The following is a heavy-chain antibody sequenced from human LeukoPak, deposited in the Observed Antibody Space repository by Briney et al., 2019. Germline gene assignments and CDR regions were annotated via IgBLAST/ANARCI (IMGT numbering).Heavy chain of an antibody. CDR3: ARDGRCGGDCYAS. J-gene: IGHJ4*02. CDR1: GLTFRAVW. V-gene: IGHV3-21*01. Sequence: PGGSLRLSCAASGLTFRAVWMNWVRQAPGKGLEWVSIISSSSSYIYYADSVKGRFTISRDNAKNALYLQMNSLRVEDTAVYYCARDGRCGGDCYASWGQGTLVTVSS. CDR2: ISSSSSYI. D-gene: IGHD2-21*02.